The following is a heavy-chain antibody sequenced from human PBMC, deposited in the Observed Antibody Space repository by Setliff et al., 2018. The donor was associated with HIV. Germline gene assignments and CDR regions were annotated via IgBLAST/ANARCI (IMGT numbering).Heavy chain of an antibody. J-gene: IGHJ6*03. CDR3: ARAEQLALGDYYYMDV. CDR2: IYNSGYT. D-gene: IGHD6-6*01. Sequence: PSETLSLTCTVSGGSISSGNYYWGWIRQPPEKGLEWIGSIYNSGYTHYNPSLKSRVTFSVDTSKNQFSLKLSSVTAADTAVYYCARAEQLALGDYYYMDVWGKGTTVTVSS. CDR1: GGSISSGNYY. V-gene: IGHV4-39*01.